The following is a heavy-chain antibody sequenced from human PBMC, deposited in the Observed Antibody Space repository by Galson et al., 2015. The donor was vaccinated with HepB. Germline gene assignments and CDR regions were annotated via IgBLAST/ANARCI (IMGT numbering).Heavy chain of an antibody. Sequence: SLRLSCAASGFTFSSYGMHWVRQAPGKGLEWVAVIWYDGSNKYYADSVKGRFTISRDNSKNTLYLQMNSLRAEDTAVYYCARDRDSSGCFDYWGQGTLVTVSS. CDR2: IWYDGSNK. D-gene: IGHD6-19*01. CDR1: GFTFSSYG. CDR3: ARDRDSSGCFDY. J-gene: IGHJ4*02. V-gene: IGHV3-33*01.